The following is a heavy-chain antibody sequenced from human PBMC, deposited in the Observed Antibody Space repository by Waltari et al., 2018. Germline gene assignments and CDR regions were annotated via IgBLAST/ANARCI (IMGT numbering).Heavy chain of an antibody. J-gene: IGHJ2*01. CDR1: GGSISSSSYY. CDR3: ARHPAMTIMLWYFDL. CDR2: IYSSGST. Sequence: QLQLQESGPGLVKPSETLSLTCTVSGGSISSSSYYWGWIRQPPGKGLEWIGSIYSSGSTYYNPSLKSRVTISVDTSNNQFSRKLSSVTAADTAVYYCARHPAMTIMLWYFDLWGRGTLVTVSS. D-gene: IGHD2-8*01. V-gene: IGHV4-39*01.